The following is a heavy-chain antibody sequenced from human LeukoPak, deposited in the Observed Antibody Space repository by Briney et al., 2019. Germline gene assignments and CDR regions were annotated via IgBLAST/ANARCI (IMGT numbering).Heavy chain of an antibody. J-gene: IGHJ4*02. CDR2: INPNSGGT. D-gene: IGHD1-26*01. CDR3: ARDLSWSYEY. V-gene: IGHV1-2*02. CDR1: GYTFTGHY. Sequence: ASVKVSSKASGYTFTGHYIPWVRQAPGQGLEWMGLINPNSGGTNYAQKFQGRLTLTKDTSITTGYMELSSLRSDDTAVYYCARDLSWSYEYWGQGTLVTVSS.